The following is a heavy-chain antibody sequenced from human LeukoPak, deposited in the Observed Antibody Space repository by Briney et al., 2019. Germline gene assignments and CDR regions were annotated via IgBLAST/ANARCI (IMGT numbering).Heavy chain of an antibody. CDR2: IKQDGSEK. CDR1: GFTLSSYW. V-gene: IGHV3-7*01. J-gene: IGHJ4*02. Sequence: GGSLRLSCAASGFTLSSYWMSWVRQAPGKGLEWVANIKQDGSEKYYVDSVKGRFTISRDNAKNSLYLQTNSLRAEDTAVYYCARVALYYFDYWGQGTLVTVSS. CDR3: ARVALYYFDY. D-gene: IGHD3-3*02.